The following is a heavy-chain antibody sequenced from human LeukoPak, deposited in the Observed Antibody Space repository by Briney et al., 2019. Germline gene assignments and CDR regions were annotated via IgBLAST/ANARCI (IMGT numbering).Heavy chain of an antibody. Sequence: SVKVSCKASGGTFSSYAISWVRQAPGQGLEWMGRIIPIFGTANYAQKFQGRVTITTDESTSTDYMELSSLRSEDTAVYYCARDQEGYYDSSGYLRYSDLWGRGTLVTVSS. CDR2: IIPIFGTA. CDR1: GGTFSSYA. CDR3: ARDQEGYYDSSGYLRYSDL. D-gene: IGHD3-22*01. J-gene: IGHJ2*01. V-gene: IGHV1-69*05.